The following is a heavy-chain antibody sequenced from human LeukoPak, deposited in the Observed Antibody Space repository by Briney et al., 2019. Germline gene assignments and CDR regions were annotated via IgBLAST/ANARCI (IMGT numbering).Heavy chain of an antibody. CDR1: GYSFTSYW. J-gene: IGHJ4*02. V-gene: IGHV5-51*01. Sequence: GESLKISCKGSGYSFTSYWIGWVRQMPGKGLEWMGIIYPGDSESRYSPSFQGQVTISADKSITTAYLQWSSLKASDTAIYYCARSVDSTTSTLPYWGQGTLVTVSS. D-gene: IGHD5-18*01. CDR2: IYPGDSES. CDR3: ARSVDSTTSTLPY.